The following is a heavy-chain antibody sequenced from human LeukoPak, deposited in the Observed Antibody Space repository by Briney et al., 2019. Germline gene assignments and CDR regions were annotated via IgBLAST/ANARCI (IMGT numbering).Heavy chain of an antibody. D-gene: IGHD6-13*01. CDR2: IIPILGIA. J-gene: IGHJ4*02. CDR3: ARDTRSFGGIAAAGTDY. V-gene: IGHV1-69*04. Sequence: ASVKVSCKASGGTFSSYAISWVRQAPGQGLEWMGRIIPILGIANYAQKFQGRVTITADKSTSTAYMELSSLRSEDTAVYYCARDTRSFGGIAAAGTDYWGQGTLVTVSS. CDR1: GGTFSSYA.